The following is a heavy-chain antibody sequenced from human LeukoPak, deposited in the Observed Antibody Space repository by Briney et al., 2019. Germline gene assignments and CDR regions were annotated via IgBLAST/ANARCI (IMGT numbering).Heavy chain of an antibody. CDR1: GDSITSTSYY. Sequence: PSETLSLTCTVSGDSITSTSYYWGWIRQPPGKGLEWIGSVHYSVDTYYNPSVKSRVTISVDTSKNRISLKLTSVTAADTAVYYCARLTALGTANDYWGQGTLVTVSS. CDR3: ARLTALGTANDY. J-gene: IGHJ4*02. V-gene: IGHV4-39*01. CDR2: VHYSVDT. D-gene: IGHD6-13*01.